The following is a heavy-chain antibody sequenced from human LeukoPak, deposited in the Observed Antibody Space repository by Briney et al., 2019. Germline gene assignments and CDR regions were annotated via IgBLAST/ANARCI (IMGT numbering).Heavy chain of an antibody. V-gene: IGHV4-59*01. CDR2: IYYSGST. J-gene: IGHJ5*02. CDR1: GGSISSYY. D-gene: IGHD6-19*01. CDR3: ARDRKQWLRGPFDP. Sequence: SETLSLTCTVSGGSISSYYWNWIRQPPGKGLEWIGYIYYSGSTNYNPSLKSRVTISVDTSKNQFSLKLRSVTAADTAVYYCARDRKQWLRGPFDPWGQGTLVTVSS.